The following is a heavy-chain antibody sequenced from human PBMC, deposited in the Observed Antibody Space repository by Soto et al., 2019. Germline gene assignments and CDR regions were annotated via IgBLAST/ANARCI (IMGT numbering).Heavy chain of an antibody. D-gene: IGHD3-10*01. J-gene: IGHJ5*02. CDR2: INHSGST. V-gene: IGHV4-34*01. Sequence: SETLSLTCAVFGGSFSGYYWSWIRQPPGKGLEWIGEINHSGSTNYNPSLKSRVTISVDTSKNQFSLKLSSVTAADTAVYYCARVGEGNWFDPWGQGTLVTVSS. CDR1: GGSFSGYY. CDR3: ARVGEGNWFDP.